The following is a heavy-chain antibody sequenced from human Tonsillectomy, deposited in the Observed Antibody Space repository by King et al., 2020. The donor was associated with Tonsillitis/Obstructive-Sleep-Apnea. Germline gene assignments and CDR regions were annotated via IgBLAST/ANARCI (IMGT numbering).Heavy chain of an antibody. CDR2: INHSGST. CDR3: ARGDIIVVPAAMVYYYYMDV. Sequence: VQLQQWGAGLLKPSETLSLTCAVYGGSFSGYYWSWIRQPLGKGLQWIGEINHSGSTNYNPSLKSRVTISVDTSKNQFSLKLSSVTAADTAVYYCARGDIIVVPAAMVYYYYMDVWGKGTTVTVSS. D-gene: IGHD2-2*01. CDR1: GGSFSGYY. J-gene: IGHJ6*03. V-gene: IGHV4-34*01.